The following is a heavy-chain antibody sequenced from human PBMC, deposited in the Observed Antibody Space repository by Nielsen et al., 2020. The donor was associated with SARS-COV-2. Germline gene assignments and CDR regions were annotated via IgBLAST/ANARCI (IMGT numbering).Heavy chain of an antibody. V-gene: IGHV4-4*02. J-gene: IGHJ5*02. CDR3: AMLVPSAMGKNWFDP. Sequence: SETLSLTCAVSGGSISSSNWWSWVRQPPGKGLDWIGEIHHSGSNNYNPSLKSRVTMSVDKSKNQFSLKLRSVTPTDTAVYYCAMLVPSAMGKNWFDPWGQGTLVTVSS. CDR1: GGSISSSNW. CDR2: IHHSGSN. D-gene: IGHD2-2*01.